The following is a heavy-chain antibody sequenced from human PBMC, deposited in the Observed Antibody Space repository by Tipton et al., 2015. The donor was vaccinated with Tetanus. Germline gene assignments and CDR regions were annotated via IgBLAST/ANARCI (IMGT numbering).Heavy chain of an antibody. J-gene: IGHJ4*02. CDR1: GGSISSSSYY. D-gene: IGHD1-26*01. CDR3: ARVGASLFDY. Sequence: TLSLTCTVSGGSISSSSYYWGWIRQPPGKGLEWIGSIYYSGSTYYTPSLKSRVTISVDTSKNQFSLKLSSVTAADTAVYYCARVGASLFDYWGQGTLVTVSS. V-gene: IGHV4-39*01. CDR2: IYYSGST.